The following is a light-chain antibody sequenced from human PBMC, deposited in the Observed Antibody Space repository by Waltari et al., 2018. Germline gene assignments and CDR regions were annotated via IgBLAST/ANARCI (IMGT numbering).Light chain of an antibody. Sequence: QSALTQPAPVSGSPGQSLTIPCTGTSSDVGGYNHVSWYQQHPGKAPKLMIYEVSNRPSGVSNRFSGSKSGNTASLTISGLQAEDEADYYCSSYTSSSTVFGGGTKLTVL. V-gene: IGLV2-14*01. J-gene: IGLJ3*02. CDR1: SSDVGGYNH. CDR2: EVS. CDR3: SSYTSSSTV.